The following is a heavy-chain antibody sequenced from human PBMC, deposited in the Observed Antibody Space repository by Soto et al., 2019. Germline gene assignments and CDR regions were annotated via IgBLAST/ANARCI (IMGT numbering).Heavy chain of an antibody. CDR2: ISGSGDST. V-gene: IGHV3-23*01. Sequence: GGSLRLSCAGSGFTFSRYGMSWVLQASWRGLEWVSVISGSGDSTYYADSVKGRFTISRDNSKNTLYLQMNSLRAEDTAVYYCAKDRLASGATPRFDPWGHGTLVTVSS. CDR1: GFTFSRYG. CDR3: AKDRLASGATPRFDP. D-gene: IGHD3-3*02. J-gene: IGHJ5*02.